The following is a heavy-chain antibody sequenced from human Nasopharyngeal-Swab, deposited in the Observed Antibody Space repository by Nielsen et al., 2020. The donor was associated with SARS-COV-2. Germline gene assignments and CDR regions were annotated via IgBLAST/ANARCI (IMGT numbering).Heavy chain of an antibody. Sequence: GESLKISCAASGFTFSNYWMSWVRQAPGKGLEWVANIKQDGSEKYYVDSVKGRFTISRDNAKNSLYLQMNSLRAEDTAVYYCARAGGSSWHFDYWGQGTLVTVSS. CDR3: ARAGGSSWHFDY. D-gene: IGHD6-13*01. V-gene: IGHV3-7*01. CDR1: GFTFSNYW. J-gene: IGHJ4*02. CDR2: IKQDGSEK.